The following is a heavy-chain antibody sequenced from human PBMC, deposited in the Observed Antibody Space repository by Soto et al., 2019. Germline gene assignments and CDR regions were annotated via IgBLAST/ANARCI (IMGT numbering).Heavy chain of an antibody. CDR1: GFTVNSNR. V-gene: IGHV3-66*01. Sequence: GGSLRLSCAASGFTVNSNRMSWVRQAPGKGLEWVSVIYTGDSTYYVDSVKDRFTISRDNSKNTLFLQMNSLRAEDTAVYYCASGGSSLNFDSWGQGTLVTVSS. D-gene: IGHD6-6*01. CDR2: IYTGDST. CDR3: ASGGSSLNFDS. J-gene: IGHJ4*02.